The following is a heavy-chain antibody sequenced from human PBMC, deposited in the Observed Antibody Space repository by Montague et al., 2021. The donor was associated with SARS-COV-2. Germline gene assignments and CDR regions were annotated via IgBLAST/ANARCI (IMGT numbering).Heavy chain of an antibody. CDR3: VRGRSGYFNPLDY. J-gene: IGHJ4*02. D-gene: IGHD3-3*01. V-gene: IGHV4-39*01. CDR2: IYHSGST. Sequence: SETLSLTCSVSGDSIGSGGFYCTWIRHLPGKGLEWLGNIYHSGSTYFNPSLKSRVTISVDTSKKQFSLNLSSVTAADTAVFYCVRGRSGYFNPLDYWGQGTLVTVSS. CDR1: GDSIGSGGFY.